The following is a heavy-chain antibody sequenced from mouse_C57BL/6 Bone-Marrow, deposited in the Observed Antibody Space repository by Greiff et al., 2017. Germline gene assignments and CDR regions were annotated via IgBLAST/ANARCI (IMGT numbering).Heavy chain of an antibody. CDR2: ISGGGGNT. Sequence: EVKVVESGGGLVKPGGSLKLSCAASGFTFSSYTMSWVRQTPEKRLEWVATISGGGGNTYYPDSVKGRFTISRDKAKNTLYLQMSSLRSEDTALYYCARTYYAMDYWGQGTSVTVSS. CDR1: GFTFSSYT. J-gene: IGHJ4*01. V-gene: IGHV5-9*01. CDR3: ARTYYAMDY.